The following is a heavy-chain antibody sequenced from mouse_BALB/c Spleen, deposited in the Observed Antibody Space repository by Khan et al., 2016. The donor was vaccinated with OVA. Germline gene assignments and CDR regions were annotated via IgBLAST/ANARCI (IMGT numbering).Heavy chain of an antibody. Sequence: EVQLQESGGGLVQPGGSMKLSCVASGFTFSNYWMNWVRQPPEKGLEWVAEIRLKSNIYATYYAESVRGRFTISRDDSRSSVYLQMNNLGAEDTGIYYCARGWDWYFDVWGAGTTVTVSS. CDR3: ARGWDWYFDV. CDR2: IRLKSNIYAT. D-gene: IGHD3-3*01. CDR1: GFTFSNYW. V-gene: IGHV6-6*02. J-gene: IGHJ1*01.